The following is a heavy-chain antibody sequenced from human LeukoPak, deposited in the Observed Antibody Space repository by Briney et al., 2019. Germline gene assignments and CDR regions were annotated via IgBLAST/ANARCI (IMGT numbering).Heavy chain of an antibody. CDR1: GFTFSSYE. D-gene: IGHD6-6*01. Sequence: GSLRLSCAASGFTFSSYEMNWVRQAPGKGLEWIGSIYYSGSTYYNPSLKSRVTISVDTSKNQFSLKLSSVTAADTAVYYCARAMSIAARLQTIFDYWGQGTLVTVSS. CDR3: ARAMSIAARLQTIFDY. J-gene: IGHJ4*02. CDR2: IYYSGST. V-gene: IGHV4-38-2*01.